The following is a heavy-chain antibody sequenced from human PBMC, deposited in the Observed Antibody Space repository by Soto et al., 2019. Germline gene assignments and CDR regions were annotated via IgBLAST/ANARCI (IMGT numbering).Heavy chain of an antibody. V-gene: IGHV4-38-2*01. Sequence: PSETLSLTGAVCDYSIRSGYYWGWIRQPPGKGLEWIGSIYHSGSTYYNPSLKSRVTISVDTSKNQISLKLSSVTAADTAVYYFAKYDPPPGYYDYVWGSYRYTFDYSGQRTLVALCS. D-gene: IGHD3-16*02. CDR2: IYHSGST. J-gene: IGHJ4*02. CDR1: DYSIRSGYY. CDR3: AKYDPPPGYYDYVWGSYRYTFDY.